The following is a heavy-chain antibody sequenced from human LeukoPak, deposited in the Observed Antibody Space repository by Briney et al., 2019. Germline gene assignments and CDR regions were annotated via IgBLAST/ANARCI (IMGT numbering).Heavy chain of an antibody. J-gene: IGHJ4*02. CDR1: GGSSSGYY. Sequence: SETLSLTCAVYGGSSSGYYWSWIRQPPGKGLEWIGEINHSGSTNYNPSLKSRVTISVDTSKNQFSLKLTSVTAAETAVYYCCLDSSGYYYSYWGQGTLVTVSS. V-gene: IGHV4-34*01. CDR2: INHSGST. CDR3: CLDSSGYYYSY. D-gene: IGHD3-22*01.